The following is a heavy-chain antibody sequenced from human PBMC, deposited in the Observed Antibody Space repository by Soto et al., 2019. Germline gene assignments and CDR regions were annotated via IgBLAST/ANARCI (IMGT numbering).Heavy chain of an antibody. CDR2: IIPILGIA. Sequence: ASVKVSCKASGGTFSSYTISWVRQAPGQGLEWMGRIIPILGIANYAQKFQGRVTITADKSTSTAYMELSSLRSKDTAVYYCAESSGTRDAFDIWGQGTMVTVSS. CDR3: AESSGTRDAFDI. V-gene: IGHV1-69*02. CDR1: GGTFSSYT. J-gene: IGHJ3*02. D-gene: IGHD3-10*01.